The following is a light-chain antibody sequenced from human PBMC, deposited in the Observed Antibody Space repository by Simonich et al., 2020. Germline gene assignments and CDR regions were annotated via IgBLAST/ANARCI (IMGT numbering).Light chain of an antibody. V-gene: IGKV3-20*01. Sequence: EIVLTQSPGTLSLSPGERATLSCRASQSVSSSYLAWYQQKPGPAPRLLLYGASSRATCIPDRFRGSGSGTDFTLTISRLEPEDFAVYYCQQYGSSPLTCGQGTKVEIK. CDR1: QSVSSSY. CDR3: QQYGSSPLT. CDR2: GAS. J-gene: IGKJ1*01.